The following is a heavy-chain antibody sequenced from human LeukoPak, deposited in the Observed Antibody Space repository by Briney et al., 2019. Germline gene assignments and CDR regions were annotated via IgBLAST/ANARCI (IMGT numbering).Heavy chain of an antibody. V-gene: IGHV4-34*01. CDR2: INHSGST. CDR1: GGSFSGYY. Sequence: PSETLSLTCAVYGGSFSGYYWSWIRQPPGKGLEWIGEINHSGSTNYNPSLKSRVTISVDTSKNQFSLKLSSVTAADTAVYYCARTKVGGTFDYWGQGTLVTVSS. J-gene: IGHJ4*02. CDR3: ARTKVGGTFDY. D-gene: IGHD3-3*01.